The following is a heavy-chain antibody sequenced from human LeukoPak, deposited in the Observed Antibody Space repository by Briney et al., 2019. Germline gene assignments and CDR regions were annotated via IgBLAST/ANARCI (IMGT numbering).Heavy chain of an antibody. CDR1: GGSFSGYY. J-gene: IGHJ4*02. D-gene: IGHD2-2*01. V-gene: IGHV4-34*01. CDR3: ARLIVVFDY. Sequence: SETLSLTCAVYGGSFSGYYWSWIRRPPGKGPEWIGEINHSGSTNYNPSLKSRVTISVDTSKNQFSLKLSSVTAADTAVYYCARLIVVFDYWGQGTLVTVSS. CDR2: INHSGST.